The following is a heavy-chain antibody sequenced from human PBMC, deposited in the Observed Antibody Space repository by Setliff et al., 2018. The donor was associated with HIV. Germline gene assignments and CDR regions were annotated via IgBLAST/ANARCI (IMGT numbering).Heavy chain of an antibody. J-gene: IGHJ4*02. CDR3: VASSSWSCRLNY. V-gene: IGHV4-39*01. CDR1: GGSISSSSYY. D-gene: IGHD6-13*01. CDR2: IYYSGSF. Sequence: SETLSLTCTVSGGSISSSSYYWGWIRQPPGKGLEWIGSIYYSGSFNVISTLRNRLTISVDTSTNQFYLNLRSVTVADTGIYYCVASSSWSCRLNYWGQGTQVTVSS.